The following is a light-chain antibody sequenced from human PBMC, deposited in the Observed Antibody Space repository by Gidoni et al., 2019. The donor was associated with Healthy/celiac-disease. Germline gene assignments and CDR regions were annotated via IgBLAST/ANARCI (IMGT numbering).Light chain of an antibody. CDR1: QSISSY. Sequence: DIQMTQSPSSLSASVGDRVTSTCRASQSISSYLNWYQQKPGKAPKLLIYAASSLQSGVQSRFSGSGSWTDFTLPISSLQPEDFATYYCQQRYRTPPYTFGQGTKLEIK. V-gene: IGKV1-39*01. J-gene: IGKJ2*01. CDR2: AAS. CDR3: QQRYRTPPYT.